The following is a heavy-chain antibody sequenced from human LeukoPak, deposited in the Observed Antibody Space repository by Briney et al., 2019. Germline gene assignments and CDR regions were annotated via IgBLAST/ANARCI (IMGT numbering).Heavy chain of an antibody. Sequence: GESLKISCKGSGYSFTSYWIGWVRQMPGKGLEWMGIIYPGDSDTRYSPSFQGQVTISADKSISTAYLQWSSLKASDTAMYYCARQGSTYYDFWSGYSSYEAIDYWGQGTLVTVSS. V-gene: IGHV5-51*01. CDR3: ARQGSTYYDFWSGYSSYEAIDY. CDR1: GYSFTSYW. D-gene: IGHD3-3*01. J-gene: IGHJ4*02. CDR2: IYPGDSDT.